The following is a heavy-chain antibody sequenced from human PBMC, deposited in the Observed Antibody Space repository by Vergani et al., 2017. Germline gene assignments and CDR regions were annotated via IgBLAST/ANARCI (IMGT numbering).Heavy chain of an antibody. V-gene: IGHV3-43*01. D-gene: IGHD6-19*01. CDR2: ISWDGGST. J-gene: IGHJ6*02. CDR1: GFTFDDYT. Sequence: EVQLVESGGVVVQPGGSLRLSCAASGFTFDDYTMHWVRQAPGEGLEWVSLISWDGGSTYYADSVKGRFTISRDNSKNSLYLQMNSLRTEDTALYYCTKEISGLREYYYYYYGMDGWGQGTTVTVSS. CDR3: TKEISGLREYYYYYYGMDG.